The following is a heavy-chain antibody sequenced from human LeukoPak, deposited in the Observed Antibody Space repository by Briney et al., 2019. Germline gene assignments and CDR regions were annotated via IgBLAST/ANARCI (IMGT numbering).Heavy chain of an antibody. CDR3: VRGTDRVAFDI. V-gene: IGHV1-8*03. CDR1: GYTFTSYD. Sequence: ASVKVSCKASGYTFTSYDINWVRQATGQGLEWMGWMNPNSGNTGYAQKFQGRVTITRNTSISTAYMELSSLRSEDTAVYYCVRGTDRVAFDIWGQGTMVTVSS. J-gene: IGHJ3*02. D-gene: IGHD3-22*01. CDR2: MNPNSGNT.